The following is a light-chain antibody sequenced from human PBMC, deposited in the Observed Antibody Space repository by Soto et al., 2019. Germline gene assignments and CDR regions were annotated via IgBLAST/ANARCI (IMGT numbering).Light chain of an antibody. CDR2: GAS. CDR3: QQYGNSRWT. CDR1: QSVSSSY. V-gene: IGKV3-20*01. Sequence: EVVLTQSPGTLSLFPGERATLSCRASQSVSSSYLAWCQQKLGQAPRLLIFGASSRATGIPDRFSGSGSGTDFILTISRLEPEDFAVYYCQQYGNSRWTFGQGTKVDIK. J-gene: IGKJ1*01.